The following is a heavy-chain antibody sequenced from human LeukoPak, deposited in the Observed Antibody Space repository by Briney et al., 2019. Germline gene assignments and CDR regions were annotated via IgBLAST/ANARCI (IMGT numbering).Heavy chain of an antibody. CDR2: INHSGST. J-gene: IGHJ6*02. CDR3: ARGRLVLLWFGEYYYGMDV. CDR1: GGSFSGYY. Sequence: PSETLSLTCAVYGGSFSGYYWSWIRQPPGKGLEWIGEINHSGSTNYNPSLKSRVTISVDTSKNKFSLKLSSVTAADTAVYYCARGRLVLLWFGEYYYGMDVWGQGTTVTVSS. D-gene: IGHD3-10*01. V-gene: IGHV4-34*01.